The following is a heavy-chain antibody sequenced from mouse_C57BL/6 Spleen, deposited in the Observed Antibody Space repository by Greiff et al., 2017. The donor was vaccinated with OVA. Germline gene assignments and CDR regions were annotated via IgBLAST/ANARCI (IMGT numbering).Heavy chain of an antibody. CDR2: IDPSDSYT. J-gene: IGHJ4*01. CDR3: ARLGDYGSSNAMDY. Sequence: VQLQQPGAELVMPGASVKLSCKASGYTFTSYWMHWVKQRPGQGLEWIGEIDPSDSYTNYNQKFKGKSTLTVDKSSSTAYMQLSSLTSEDSAVYYCARLGDYGSSNAMDYWGQGTSVTVSS. V-gene: IGHV1-69*01. D-gene: IGHD1-1*01. CDR1: GYTFTSYW.